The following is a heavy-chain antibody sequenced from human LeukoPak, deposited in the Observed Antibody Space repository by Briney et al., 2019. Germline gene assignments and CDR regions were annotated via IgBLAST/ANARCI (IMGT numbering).Heavy chain of an antibody. Sequence: ASVKVSCKASGYTFTGYYMHWVRQAPGQGLEWMGWINPNSGGTNYAQKFQGRVTMTRDTSISTAYMELSRLGSDDTAVYYCARSGRIVVVPAAIGYWGQGTLVTVSS. CDR2: INPNSGGT. CDR1: GYTFTGYY. V-gene: IGHV1-2*02. D-gene: IGHD2-2*01. J-gene: IGHJ4*02. CDR3: ARSGRIVVVPAAIGY.